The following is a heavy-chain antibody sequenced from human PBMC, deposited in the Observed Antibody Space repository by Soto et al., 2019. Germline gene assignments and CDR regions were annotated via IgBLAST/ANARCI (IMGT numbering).Heavy chain of an antibody. Sequence: PGGSLRLSCAASGFTFSSYAMSWVRQAPGKGLEWVSAISGRGDNTYYADSVRGRFTISRDKAKNTLYLQMNSLRFEDTARYYCAIGWFGESMVRWGQGTLVTVSS. J-gene: IGHJ4*02. CDR2: ISGRGDNT. CDR1: GFTFSSYA. D-gene: IGHD3-10*01. CDR3: AIGWFGESMVR. V-gene: IGHV3-23*01.